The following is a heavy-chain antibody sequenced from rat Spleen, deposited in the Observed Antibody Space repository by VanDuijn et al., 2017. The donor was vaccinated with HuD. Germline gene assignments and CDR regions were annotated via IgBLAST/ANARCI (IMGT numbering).Heavy chain of an antibody. V-gene: IGHV5-29*01. J-gene: IGHJ2*01. CDR2: ISYGDSSGHSST. CDR3: ARHVWQLYLPTYYFDY. CDR1: GFTFSNYG. D-gene: IGHD1-2*01. Sequence: EVQLVESGGGLVQPGRSLKLSCAASGFTFSNYGMAWVRQAPTKGLEWVATISYGDSSGHSSTYYRDSVKGRFTISRANAKSTLNLQMNSLRSEDTATYYCARHVWQLYLPTYYFDYWGQGVMVTVSS.